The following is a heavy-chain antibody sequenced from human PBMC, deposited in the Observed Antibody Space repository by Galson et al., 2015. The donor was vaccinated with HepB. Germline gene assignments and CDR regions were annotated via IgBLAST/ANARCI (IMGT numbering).Heavy chain of an antibody. CDR1: GYSFTSYW. CDR2: IDPSDSYT. J-gene: IGHJ2*01. CDR3: ARLNDYGDYKNHYWYFDL. V-gene: IGHV5-10-1*01. D-gene: IGHD4-17*01. Sequence: QSGAEVKKPGESLRISCKGSGYSFTSYWISWVRQMPGKGLEWMGRIDPSDSYTNYSPSFQGHVTISADKSISTAYLQWSSLKASDTAMYYCARLNDYGDYKNHYWYFDLWGRGTLVTVSS.